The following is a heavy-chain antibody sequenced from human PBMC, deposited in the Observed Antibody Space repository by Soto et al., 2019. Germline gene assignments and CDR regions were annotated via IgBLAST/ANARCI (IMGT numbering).Heavy chain of an antibody. CDR3: ARPGYSNYGPGVDV. Sequence: EVQLVESGGGLVQPGGSLRLSCAASGFTFSVYWMHWVRQAPGKGLVWVSRIDSDGSTTSYADSVKGRITISRDNAKSTLYLQMNSLRAEDTAVYYCARPGYSNYGPGVDVWGQGTTVTVSS. J-gene: IGHJ6*02. V-gene: IGHV3-74*01. CDR1: GFTFSVYW. D-gene: IGHD4-4*01. CDR2: IDSDGSTT.